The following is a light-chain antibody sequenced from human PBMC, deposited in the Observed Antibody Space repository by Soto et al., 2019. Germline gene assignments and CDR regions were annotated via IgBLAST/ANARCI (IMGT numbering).Light chain of an antibody. V-gene: IGKV1-27*01. Sequence: DIQMTQSPSSLSASVGDRVTITRRASQDINNYLAWYQQRPGKVPKLLIYAASTLQSGVPSRFSGSGSGTDFTLTISSLQPEDVATYYCQKYDIAPRTFGGGTKVEIK. CDR2: AAS. CDR3: QKYDIAPRT. CDR1: QDINNY. J-gene: IGKJ4*01.